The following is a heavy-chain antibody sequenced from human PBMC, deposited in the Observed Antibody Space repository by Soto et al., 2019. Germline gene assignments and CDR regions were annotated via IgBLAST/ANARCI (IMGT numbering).Heavy chain of an antibody. V-gene: IGHV3-30*18. J-gene: IGHJ5*01. D-gene: IGHD3-3*01. Sequence: PGGSLRLSCAASGFTFSSCSMNWVRQAPGKGLEWVAVMKSDGSRDHIDSVKGRFTIFRDNSKKTLYLQMNNLRPEDSAVYYCAKPRSSLEWPPFDSWGHGTLVTVSS. CDR3: AKPRSSLEWPPFDS. CDR2: MKSDGSR. CDR1: GFTFSSCS.